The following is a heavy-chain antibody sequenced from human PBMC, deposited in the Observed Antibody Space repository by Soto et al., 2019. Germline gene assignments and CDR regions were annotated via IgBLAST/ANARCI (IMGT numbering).Heavy chain of an antibody. CDR2: IKSKTDGGTT. CDR1: GFTFSNAW. Sequence: GGSLRLSCAASGFTFSNAWMSWVRQAPGKGLEWVGRIKSKTDGGTTDYAAPVKGRFTISRDDSKNTLYLQMNSLKTEDTAVYYCTTGGGLHAEAYYYYYYYMDVWGKGTTVTVSS. J-gene: IGHJ6*03. V-gene: IGHV3-15*01. CDR3: TTGGGLHAEAYYYYYYYMDV. D-gene: IGHD1-26*01.